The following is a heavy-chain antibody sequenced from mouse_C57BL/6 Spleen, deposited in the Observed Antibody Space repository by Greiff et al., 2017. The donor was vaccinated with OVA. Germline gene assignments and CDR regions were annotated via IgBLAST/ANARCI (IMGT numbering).Heavy chain of an antibody. Sequence: QVQLQQPGAELVRPGSSVKLSCKASGYTFTSYWMHWVKQRPIQGLEWIGNIDPSDSDTHYNQKFKDKATLTVDKSSSTAYMQLSSLTSEDSAVYYCARRRRAQATLDYWGQGTTLTVSS. CDR3: ARRRRAQATLDY. D-gene: IGHD3-2*02. CDR1: GYTFTSYW. J-gene: IGHJ2*01. CDR2: IDPSDSDT. V-gene: IGHV1-52*01.